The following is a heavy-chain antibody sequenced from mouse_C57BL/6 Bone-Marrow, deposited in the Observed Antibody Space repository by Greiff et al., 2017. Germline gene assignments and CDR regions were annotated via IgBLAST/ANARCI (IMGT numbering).Heavy chain of an antibody. Sequence: QVQLQQPGAELVKPGASVKLSCKASGYTFTSYWMQWVKQRPGQGLEWIGEIDPSDSYTNYNQKFKGKATVTVDTSSSTAYMQLSSLTSEDSAVYYSARYGGGVFDYWGQGTTLTVSS. D-gene: IGHD1-1*01. V-gene: IGHV1-50*01. J-gene: IGHJ2*01. CDR2: IDPSDSYT. CDR3: ARYGGGVFDY. CDR1: GYTFTSYW.